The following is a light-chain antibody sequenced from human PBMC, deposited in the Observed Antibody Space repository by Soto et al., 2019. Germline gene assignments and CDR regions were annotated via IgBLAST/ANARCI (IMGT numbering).Light chain of an antibody. V-gene: IGKV1-5*01. CDR1: QSISSW. CDR3: QQYNSYPWA. Sequence: DMQITKSPSPRPAYVGDGVTITCRASQSISSWLAWYQQIPGKAPKLLIYDASSLESGGPSRFSGSGSGTEFTLTITSLQPDDFATYYCQQYNSYPWAVGQGTQLEIK. J-gene: IGKJ5*01. CDR2: DAS.